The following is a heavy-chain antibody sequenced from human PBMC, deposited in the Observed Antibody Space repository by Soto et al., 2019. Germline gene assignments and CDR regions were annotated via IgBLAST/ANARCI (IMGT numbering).Heavy chain of an antibody. Sequence: SETLSLTCAVYCGSFSGYYWSWIRQPPGKGLEWIGEINHSGSTNYNPSLKSRVTISVDTSKNQFSLKLSSVTAADTAVYYCARGRDIVVVVAARRSFSYYFDYWGQGTLVTVSS. J-gene: IGHJ4*02. D-gene: IGHD2-15*01. CDR3: ARGRDIVVVVAARRSFSYYFDY. V-gene: IGHV4-34*01. CDR1: CGSFSGYY. CDR2: INHSGST.